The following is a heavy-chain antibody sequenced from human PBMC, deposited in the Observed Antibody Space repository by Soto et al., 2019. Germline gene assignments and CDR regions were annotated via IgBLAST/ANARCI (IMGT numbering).Heavy chain of an antibody. CDR3: AKDGYDTTYYFDY. D-gene: IGHD3-9*01. J-gene: IGHJ4*02. Sequence: EVQLLESGGGLVQPGGSLRLSCAASGFTFSSYAMSWVRQAPGKGLEWVSAISGSGGSTYYADSVKGRFTISRDNSKNTLYLQMNSLRDEDTAVYYCAKDGYDTTYYFDYWGQGTLVTVSS. CDR2: ISGSGGST. CDR1: GFTFSSYA. V-gene: IGHV3-23*01.